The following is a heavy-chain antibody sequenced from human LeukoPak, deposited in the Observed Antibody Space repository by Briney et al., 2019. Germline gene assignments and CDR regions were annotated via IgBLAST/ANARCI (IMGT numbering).Heavy chain of an antibody. J-gene: IGHJ5*02. CDR2: MNTNSGNT. V-gene: IGHV1-8*01. Sequence: ASVKVSCKASAYTFTSYNINWVRQATGQGLEWMGWMNTNSGNTGYAQKFQGRVTMTRNTSISTAYMDLTRLTHADTPVYYFPRQGSGTYSDRGWFDTGGQGTLVTVS. CDR3: PRQGSGTYSDRGWFDT. D-gene: IGHD3-10*01. CDR1: AYTFTSYN.